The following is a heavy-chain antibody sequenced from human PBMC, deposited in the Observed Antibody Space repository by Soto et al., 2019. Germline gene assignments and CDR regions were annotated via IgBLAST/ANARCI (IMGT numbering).Heavy chain of an antibody. V-gene: IGHV3-9*01. J-gene: IGHJ4*02. CDR2: ISWNSGTI. CDR1: GFIFEDFA. D-gene: IGHD4-4*01. CDR3: AKDARLQEDYFDT. Sequence: LVESGGXLVQPGRSLRLXCVRSGFIFEDFAXHXXXXXXGXGXEWVSGISWNSGTIQYADSVEGRFTISRDNAKDSVYLQMNSLRPDDTALYYCAKDARLQEDYFDTWGQGTLVTVSS.